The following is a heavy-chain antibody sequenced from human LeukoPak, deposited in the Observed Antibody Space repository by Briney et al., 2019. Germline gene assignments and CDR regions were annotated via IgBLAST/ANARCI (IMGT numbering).Heavy chain of an antibody. CDR2: FDPEDGET. Sequence: GASVKVSCKASGYTFTSYYMHWVRQAPGQGLEWMGGFDPEDGETIYAQKFQGRVTMTEDTSTDTAYMELSSLRSEDTAVYYCATDPRAAAGGFDYWGQGTLVTVSS. D-gene: IGHD6-13*01. CDR3: ATDPRAAAGGFDY. V-gene: IGHV1-24*01. CDR1: GYTFTSYY. J-gene: IGHJ4*02.